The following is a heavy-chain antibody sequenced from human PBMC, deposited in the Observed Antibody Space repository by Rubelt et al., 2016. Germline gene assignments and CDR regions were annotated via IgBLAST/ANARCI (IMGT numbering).Heavy chain of an antibody. D-gene: IGHD1-26*01. CDR1: GYTFTGYY. Sequence: QVQLVQSGAEVKKPGASVKVSCKASGYTFTGYYMHWVRQAPGQGLEWMGWINPNSGGTNYAQKFKGRVTMTRETSISTGYMGLSGLRSDDTAVYYCATFGGSYYSLGGFDYWGQGTLVTVSS. CDR3: ATFGGSYYSLGGFDY. J-gene: IGHJ4*02. V-gene: IGHV1-2*02. CDR2: INPNSGGT.